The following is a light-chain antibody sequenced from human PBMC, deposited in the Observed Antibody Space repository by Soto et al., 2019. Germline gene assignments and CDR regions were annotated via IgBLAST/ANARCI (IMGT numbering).Light chain of an antibody. J-gene: IGLJ1*01. CDR2: EVI. CDR1: RSDIGDSNY. V-gene: IGLV2-8*01. CDR3: SSYTGGNPSYV. Sequence: QSALTQPPSASGSPGQSVTISCTGSRSDIGDSNYVSWYQQHPRKGPKLIISEVINRPSGVPDRFSASKSGNTASLTVSGLQAEDEADYYCSSYTGGNPSYVFGTGTKVTVL.